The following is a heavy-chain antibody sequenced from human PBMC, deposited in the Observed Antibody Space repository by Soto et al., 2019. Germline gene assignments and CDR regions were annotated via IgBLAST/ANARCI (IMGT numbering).Heavy chain of an antibody. J-gene: IGHJ4*02. CDR1: GGSISSGDYY. D-gene: IGHD4-17*01. CDR3: ARSPFYGDYVYFDY. CDR2: IYYSGST. V-gene: IGHV4-30-4*01. Sequence: SETLSLTCTVSGGSISSGDYYWSWIRQPPGRGLEWIGYIYYSGSTYYNPSLKSRVTISVDTSKNQFSLKLSSVTAADTAVYYCARSPFYGDYVYFDYWGQGTLVTVSS.